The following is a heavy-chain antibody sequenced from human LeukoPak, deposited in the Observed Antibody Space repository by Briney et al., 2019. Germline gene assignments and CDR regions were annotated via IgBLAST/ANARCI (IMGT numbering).Heavy chain of an antibody. V-gene: IGHV1-69*13. J-gene: IGHJ6*03. CDR3: ARAGTTDYYYYYMDV. D-gene: IGHD1-1*01. Sequence: AASVKVSCEASGGTFSSNAISWVRQAPGQGLEWMGGIIPSFGTADYAQKFQGRVTITADESTSTAYMELSSLRSEDTAVYYCARAGTTDYYYYYMDVWGKGTTVTISS. CDR2: IIPSFGTA. CDR1: GGTFSSNA.